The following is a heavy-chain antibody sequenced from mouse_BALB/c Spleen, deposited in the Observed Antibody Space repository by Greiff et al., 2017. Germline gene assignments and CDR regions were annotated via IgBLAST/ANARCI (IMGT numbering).Heavy chain of an antibody. CDR2: INPSNGRT. J-gene: IGHJ2*01. CDR1: GYTFTSYW. D-gene: IGHD2-10*02. Sequence: VQLHQPGAELVKPGASVKLSCKASGYTFTSYWMHWVKQRPGQGLEWIGEINPSNGRTNYNEKFKSKATLTVDKSSSTAYMQLSSLTSEDSAVYYCARSYGNYVPYFDYWGQGTTLTVSS. V-gene: IGHV1S81*02. CDR3: ARSYGNYVPYFDY.